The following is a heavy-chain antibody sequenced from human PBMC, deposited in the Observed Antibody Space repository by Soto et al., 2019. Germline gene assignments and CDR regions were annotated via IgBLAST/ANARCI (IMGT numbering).Heavy chain of an antibody. V-gene: IGHV3-66*01. Sequence: GSLRLSCAASGFTVSSNYMSWVRQAPGKGLEGVSVIYSGGSKYYADSVKGRFTISRDNSKNTLYLQMNSLRAEDTAVYYCARFGSSWAYYYYGMDVWGQGTTVTVSS. D-gene: IGHD2-2*01. J-gene: IGHJ6*02. CDR1: GFTVSSNY. CDR2: IYSGGSK. CDR3: ARFGSSWAYYYYGMDV.